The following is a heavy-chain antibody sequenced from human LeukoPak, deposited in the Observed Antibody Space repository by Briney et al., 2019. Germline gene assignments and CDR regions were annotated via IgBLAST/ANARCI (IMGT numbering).Heavy chain of an antibody. CDR1: GYTFTNFD. V-gene: IGHV1-8*03. D-gene: IGHD4-11*01. Sequence: ASVKVSCKASGYTFTNFDINWVRQATGQGLEWMGWMNPNAGNAGYAQKFQDRVTITWDASISTAYMDLSSLRSEDTAVYYCARVGYSNSYDYWGQGTLVTVSS. CDR2: MNPNAGNA. CDR3: ARVGYSNSYDY. J-gene: IGHJ4*02.